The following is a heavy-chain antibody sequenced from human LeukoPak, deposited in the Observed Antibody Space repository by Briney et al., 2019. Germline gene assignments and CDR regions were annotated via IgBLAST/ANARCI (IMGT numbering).Heavy chain of an antibody. Sequence: GGSLRLSCAASGFTFYDYAMPWVRQAPGKGLEGVSGISWNSGSIGYADSVKGRFTISRDNAKNSLYLQMNSLRAEDTALYYCAKDKWDGATGFDYWGQGTLVTVSS. CDR3: AKDKWDGATGFDY. J-gene: IGHJ4*02. V-gene: IGHV3-9*01. D-gene: IGHD1-26*01. CDR2: ISWNSGSI. CDR1: GFTFYDYA.